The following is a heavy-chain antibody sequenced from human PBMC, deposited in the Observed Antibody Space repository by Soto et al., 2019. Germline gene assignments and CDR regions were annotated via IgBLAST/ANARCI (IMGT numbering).Heavy chain of an antibody. Sequence: PSETLSLTCSVSGDAISNYYWSWIRQTPGRGLEWIGCVHDSGSTDYNPSLRGRVIISLHTSNSQFSLSLRSATAAYTATSYCGPGPRALIPSFFADWGQGIPVSVSS. D-gene: IGHD3-16*01. CDR3: GPGPRALIPSFFAD. CDR1: GDAISNYY. V-gene: IGHV4-59*03. CDR2: VHDSGST. J-gene: IGHJ4*02.